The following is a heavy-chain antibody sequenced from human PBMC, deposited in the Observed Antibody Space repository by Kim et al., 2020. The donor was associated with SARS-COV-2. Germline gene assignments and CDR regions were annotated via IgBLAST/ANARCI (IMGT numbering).Heavy chain of an antibody. Sequence: GSVKGRFTISRDNAKKSLYLKMNSLRAEDRALYYCAKAHIVVVTAVRDWGQGTLVTVSS. CDR3: AKAHIVVVTAVRD. D-gene: IGHD2-21*02. V-gene: IGHV3-9*01. J-gene: IGHJ4*02.